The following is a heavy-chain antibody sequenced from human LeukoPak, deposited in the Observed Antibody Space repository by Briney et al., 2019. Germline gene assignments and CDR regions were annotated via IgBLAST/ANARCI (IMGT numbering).Heavy chain of an antibody. V-gene: IGHV3-7*03. D-gene: IGHD3-3*01. J-gene: IGHJ4*02. Sequence: GGSLRLSCVASGFTFSNYWMHWVRQAPGKGLEWVANIKEDGSEIYYVDSVKGRFSISRDNAKNSLSLQMNSLRAEDTAVYYCARALSAWGQGTLVTVS. CDR2: IKEDGSEI. CDR3: ARALSA. CDR1: GFTFSNYW.